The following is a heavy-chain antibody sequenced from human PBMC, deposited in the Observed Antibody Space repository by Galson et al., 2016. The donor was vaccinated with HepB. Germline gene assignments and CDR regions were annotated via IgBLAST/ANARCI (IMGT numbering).Heavy chain of an antibody. CDR1: GFNFDDYA. CDR2: ISWNSGNT. V-gene: IGHV3-9*01. Sequence: SLRLSCAASGFNFDDYAMHWVRQAPGKGLEWVSGISWNSGNTDYVDSVKGRFTISRDNAKNSLYPQMNRLSPEDTALYYCSKSGTYSSSSGWFDPWGQGALVTVSS. D-gene: IGHD6-6*01. CDR3: SKSGTYSSSSGWFDP. J-gene: IGHJ5*02.